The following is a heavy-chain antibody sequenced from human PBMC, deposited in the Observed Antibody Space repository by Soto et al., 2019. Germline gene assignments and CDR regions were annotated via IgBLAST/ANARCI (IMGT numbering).Heavy chain of an antibody. V-gene: IGHV4-31*03. D-gene: IGHD6-6*01. Sequence: KPSETLSLTCTVSGGSISSGNSYWSWIRQHPGKGLEWIGYIHYSGSTYYNPSLKSRVTISVDTSKNQFSLKLSSATAADTAVYYCASYSSSSRWFDPWGQGTLVTVSS. CDR2: IHYSGST. CDR3: ASYSSSSRWFDP. J-gene: IGHJ5*02. CDR1: GGSISSGNSY.